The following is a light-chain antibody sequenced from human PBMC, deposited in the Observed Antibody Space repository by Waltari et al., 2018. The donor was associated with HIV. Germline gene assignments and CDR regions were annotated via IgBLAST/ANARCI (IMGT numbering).Light chain of an antibody. V-gene: IGKV3-20*01. J-gene: IGKJ1*01. Sequence: EIVLTKSPGTLSLSPGERATLSCRAGKRGTRASQRVSSSYLAWYQQKPGQAPRLLIYAASSRATGIPDRFSGSGSGTDFTLTISRLEPEDFAVYYCQQYGTSPRTFGQGTKVEIK. CDR1: QRVSSSY. CDR2: AAS. CDR3: QQYGTSPRT.